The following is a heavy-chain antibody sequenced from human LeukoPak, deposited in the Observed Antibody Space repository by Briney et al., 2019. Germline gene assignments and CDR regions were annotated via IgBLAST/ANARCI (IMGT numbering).Heavy chain of an antibody. CDR1: GGSISSYY. J-gene: IGHJ5*02. V-gene: IGHV4-59*01. D-gene: IGHD1-7*01. CDR3: ARDKYGTTGWFDP. Sequence: SGTLSLTCTVSGGSISSYYWSWIRQPPGKGLEWIGYIYYSGSTNYNPSLTSRVTISVDTSKNQFSLKLSSVTAADTAVYYCARDKYGTTGWFDPWGQGTLVTVSS. CDR2: IYYSGST.